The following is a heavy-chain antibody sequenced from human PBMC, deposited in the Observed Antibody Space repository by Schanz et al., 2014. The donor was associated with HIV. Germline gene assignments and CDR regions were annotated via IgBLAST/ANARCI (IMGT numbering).Heavy chain of an antibody. CDR2: IWYDGSNK. V-gene: IGHV3-33*08. J-gene: IGHJ6*02. CDR1: GFNFRDYG. Sequence: QVQLVESGGGLVQPGGSLRLSCVASGFNFRDYGIHWVRQAPGKGLEWVAVIWYDGSNKYYADSVKGRFTISRDNSKNTLYLQMNSLRAEDTAVYYCARGSGPYYYYYGMDVWGQGTTVTVSS. CDR3: ARGSGPYYYYYGMDV. D-gene: IGHD2-15*01.